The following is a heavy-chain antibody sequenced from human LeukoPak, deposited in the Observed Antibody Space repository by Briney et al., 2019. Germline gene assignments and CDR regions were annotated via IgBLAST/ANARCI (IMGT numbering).Heavy chain of an antibody. V-gene: IGHV3-23*01. CDR3: ARDEDTSALSEY. D-gene: IGHD2/OR15-2a*01. J-gene: IGHJ4*02. Sequence: GGSLRLSCAGSGFTFSRNTTSWVRQAPGRGLEWVSAISNTGGRTDYADSVKGRFTISRDNSKSTLYLQMDSLRAEDTAVYYCARDEDTSALSEYWGQGTLVTVSS. CDR1: GFTFSRNT. CDR2: ISNTGGRT.